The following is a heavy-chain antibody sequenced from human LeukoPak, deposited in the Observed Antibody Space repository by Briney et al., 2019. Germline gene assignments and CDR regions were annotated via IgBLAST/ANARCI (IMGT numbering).Heavy chain of an antibody. CDR1: GYTFTGYY. J-gene: IGHJ6*02. V-gene: IGHV1-2*04. Sequence: ASVKVSCKASGYTFTGYYMHWVRQAPGQGLEWMGWINPNSGGTNYAQKFQGWVTMTRDTSISTAYMELSRLRSDDTAVYYCARSNIVVVPAAPEVDYYYGMDVWGQGTTVTVSS. CDR2: INPNSGGT. CDR3: ARSNIVVVPAAPEVDYYYGMDV. D-gene: IGHD2-2*01.